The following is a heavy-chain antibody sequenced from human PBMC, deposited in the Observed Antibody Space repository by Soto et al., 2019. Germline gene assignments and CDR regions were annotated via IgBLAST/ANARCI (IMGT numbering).Heavy chain of an antibody. CDR2: ISSSSSTI. D-gene: IGHD3-10*01. V-gene: IGHV3-48*01. CDR3: ARESGGSGSYYNYYYYYMDV. J-gene: IGHJ6*03. Sequence: GGSLRLSCAASGFTFSSYSMNWVRQAPGKGLEWVSYISSSSSTIYYADSVKGRFTISRDNAKNSLYLQMNSLRAEDTAVYYCARESGGSGSYYNYYYYYMDVWGKGTTVTVSS. CDR1: GFTFSSYS.